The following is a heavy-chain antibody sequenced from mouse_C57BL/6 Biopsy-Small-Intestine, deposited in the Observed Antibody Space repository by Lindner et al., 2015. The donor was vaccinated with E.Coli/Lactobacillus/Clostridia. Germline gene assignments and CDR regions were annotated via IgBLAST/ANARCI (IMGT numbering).Heavy chain of an antibody. D-gene: IGHD1-1*01. CDR2: INPSSGYT. J-gene: IGHJ2*01. V-gene: IGHV1-7*01. CDR1: GYTFTNYW. Sequence: VQLQESGTELAKPGASVKLSCKASGYTFTNYWMHWVKQRPGQGLEWIGYINPSSGYTKYNQKFKDKATLTADKSSSTAYMQLSSLTYEASAVYYCTRDYYGNSFDYWGQGHHSHSLL. CDR3: TRDYYGNSFDY.